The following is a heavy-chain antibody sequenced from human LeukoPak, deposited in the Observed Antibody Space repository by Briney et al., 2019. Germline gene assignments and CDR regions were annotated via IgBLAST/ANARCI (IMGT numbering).Heavy chain of an antibody. Sequence: GGSLRLSCVASGFTVSSTYMSWVRQPPGKGLEWVSVLYSDTNTKFADSVKGRFTISRDNSKNTLYVQVNSLGTEDTAAYYCAKGSYYDSSGSFYFDYRGQGTLVTVSS. CDR2: LYSDTNT. D-gene: IGHD3-22*01. CDR3: AKGSYYDSSGSFYFDY. CDR1: GFTVSSTY. J-gene: IGHJ4*02. V-gene: IGHV3-53*01.